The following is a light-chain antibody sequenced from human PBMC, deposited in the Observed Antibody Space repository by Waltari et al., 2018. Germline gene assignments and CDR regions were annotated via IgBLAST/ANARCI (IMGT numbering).Light chain of an antibody. CDR1: QTISNW. V-gene: IGKV1-5*03. J-gene: IGKJ1*01. CDR2: EAS. CDR3: QQYNDYATWT. Sequence: DIQMTQSPSTLSASVGDRVTITCRASQTISNWLAWYQQKPGKAPKVISYEASTLKTGVPSRFSGSGYGTEFTLTISTLQPDDFATYYCQQYNDYATWTFGQGTKVEIK.